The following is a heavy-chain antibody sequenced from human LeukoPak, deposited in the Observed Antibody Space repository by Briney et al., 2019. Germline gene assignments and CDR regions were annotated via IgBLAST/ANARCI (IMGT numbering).Heavy chain of an antibody. Sequence: GGSLRLSCAASGFTFSSYAMSWVRQAPGKGLEWVLRISGSGGSTYYADSVKGRFTISRDNSKNTLYLQMNSLRAEDTAGYYCAKDYDYGGVNWFDPWGQGTLVIVSS. V-gene: IGHV3-23*01. CDR1: GFTFSSYA. CDR3: AKDYDYGGVNWFDP. CDR2: ISGSGGST. J-gene: IGHJ5*02. D-gene: IGHD4-23*01.